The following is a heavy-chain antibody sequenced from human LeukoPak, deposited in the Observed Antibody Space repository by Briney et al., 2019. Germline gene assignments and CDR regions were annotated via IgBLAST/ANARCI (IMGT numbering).Heavy chain of an antibody. Sequence: GGSLILSCAASGFIFSNYAMSWVRQVPGRGLEWVSTISSRGDSTYVADSVKGRFTISRDNSKYSLYLQMNTVRAEDTAVYYCVKGPRPDITVAHTVENWGQGTLVTVSS. CDR1: GFIFSNYA. V-gene: IGHV3-23*01. J-gene: IGHJ4*02. CDR2: ISSRGDST. CDR3: VKGPRPDITVAHTVEN. D-gene: IGHD6-19*01.